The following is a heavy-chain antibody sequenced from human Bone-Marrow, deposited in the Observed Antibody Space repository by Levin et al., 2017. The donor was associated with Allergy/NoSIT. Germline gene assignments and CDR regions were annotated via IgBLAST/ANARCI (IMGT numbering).Heavy chain of an antibody. J-gene: IGHJ3*02. Sequence: GGSLRLSCAASGIEFTNSWMSWVRQAPGKGLEWVGRIKSKGDGGTRDYAAPVKGRFIISRDDSRKTVYLEMNSLKTEDTAVYYCATELYCVFNMWGQGTMVTVSS. CDR3: ATELYCVFNM. V-gene: IGHV3-15*01. CDR1: GIEFTNSW. CDR2: IKSKGDGGTR. D-gene: IGHD2-21*01.